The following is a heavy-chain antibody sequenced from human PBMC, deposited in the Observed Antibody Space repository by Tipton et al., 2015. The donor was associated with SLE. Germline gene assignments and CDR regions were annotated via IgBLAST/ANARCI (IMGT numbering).Heavy chain of an antibody. Sequence: TLSLTCTVSGGSIGSGSYYWSWIRQPAGKGLEWIGHIYTSGSTNYNPSLKSRVTISVDTSKNQFSLKLSSVTAADTAVYYCARGQLRFLEWLPFDYWGQGTLVTVSS. CDR1: GGSIGSGSYY. D-gene: IGHD3-3*01. CDR3: ARGQLRFLEWLPFDY. V-gene: IGHV4-61*09. J-gene: IGHJ4*02. CDR2: IYTSGST.